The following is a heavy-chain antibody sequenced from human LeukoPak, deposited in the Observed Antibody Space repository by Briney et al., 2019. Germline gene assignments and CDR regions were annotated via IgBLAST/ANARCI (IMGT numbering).Heavy chain of an antibody. CDR1: GGTFSSYT. V-gene: IGHV1-69*02. J-gene: IGHJ4*02. CDR3: ARVNYYDSSGFDY. D-gene: IGHD3-22*01. Sequence: SVKVSCKASGGTFSSYTISWVRQAPGQGLEWMGRIIPILGIANYAQKFQGRVTITADKSTSTAYMELSSLRSEDTAAYYCARVNYYDSSGFDYWGQGTLVTVSS. CDR2: IIPILGIA.